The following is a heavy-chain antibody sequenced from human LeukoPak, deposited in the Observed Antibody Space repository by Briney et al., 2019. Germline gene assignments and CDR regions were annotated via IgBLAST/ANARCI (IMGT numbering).Heavy chain of an antibody. CDR1: GYTLTDYP. CDR2: INPKSGVT. Sequence: ASVKVSCKTSGYTLTDYPLRWVRQAPGQGVEWMAWINPKSGVTNYAQKFQGRVTMTRDTSIGTDYMELTSLISDDTAIYYCARDPYDGNYYFDYWGQGTLVTVAS. J-gene: IGHJ4*02. CDR3: ARDPYDGNYYFDY. D-gene: IGHD3-3*01. V-gene: IGHV1-2*02.